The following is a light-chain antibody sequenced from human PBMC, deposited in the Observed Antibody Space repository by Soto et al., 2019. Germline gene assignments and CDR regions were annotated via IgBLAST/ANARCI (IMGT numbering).Light chain of an antibody. CDR3: QQYNNWPLT. CDR2: GAS. J-gene: IGKJ4*01. V-gene: IGKV3-15*01. CDR1: QTVNNN. Sequence: EIVMTQSPATLSVSPGERATLSCRASQTVNNNLAWYQQKPGQAPRLLIYGASARATGIPAGFSGSGSGTDCTLTTSGLQSEDFAVYYCQQYNNWPLTFGGGTKVEIK.